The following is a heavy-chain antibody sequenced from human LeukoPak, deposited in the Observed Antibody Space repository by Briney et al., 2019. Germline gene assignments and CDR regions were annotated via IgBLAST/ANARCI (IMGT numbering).Heavy chain of an antibody. CDR3: AKTFIAVANPIDY. Sequence: PGGSLRLSYAASGFTFSSYAMSWVRQAPGKGLEWVSVISGGGTSTYYADSVKGRFTISKDNSRNTLYLQMNSLRAEDTAAYYCAKTFIAVANPIDYWGQGTLVTVSS. J-gene: IGHJ4*02. CDR1: GFTFSSYA. V-gene: IGHV3-23*01. CDR2: ISGGGTST. D-gene: IGHD6-19*01.